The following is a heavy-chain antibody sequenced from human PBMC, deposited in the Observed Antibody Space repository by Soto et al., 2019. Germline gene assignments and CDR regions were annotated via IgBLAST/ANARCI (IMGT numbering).Heavy chain of an antibody. CDR3: ARVTSMVRGVIDNWFDP. Sequence: QVPLVQSGAEVKKPGSSVTVSCKASGGTFSSYAIHWVRQAPGQGLEWMGGIIPMYGPAKYAQRFQGRVTITADESTTTGYMELTSLTSQGTAVYYCARVTSMVRGVIDNWFDPWGHGTLVTVSS. V-gene: IGHV1-69*01. D-gene: IGHD3-10*01. CDR2: IIPMYGPA. J-gene: IGHJ5*02. CDR1: GGTFSSYA.